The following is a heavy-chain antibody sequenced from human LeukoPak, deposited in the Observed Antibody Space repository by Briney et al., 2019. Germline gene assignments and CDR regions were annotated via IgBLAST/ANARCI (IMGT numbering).Heavy chain of an antibody. Sequence: GASVKVSCKTSGYSLTDYYIHWVRQAPGQGLEWMGWINTKSGRTSSARKFQGRVTMTRDTSISTAYMELSRLRSDDTAVYYCASDSVVVVAATYYYYYYGMDVWGQGTTVTVSS. CDR2: INTKSGRT. J-gene: IGHJ6*02. CDR1: GYSLTDYY. CDR3: ASDSVVVVAATYYYYYYGMDV. V-gene: IGHV1-2*02. D-gene: IGHD2-15*01.